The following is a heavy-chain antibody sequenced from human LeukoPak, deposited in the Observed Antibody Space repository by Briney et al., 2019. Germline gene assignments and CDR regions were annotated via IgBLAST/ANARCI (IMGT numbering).Heavy chain of an antibody. CDR3: ARSGYYGSGWYFQH. CDR1: GGSFSGYY. J-gene: IGHJ1*01. V-gene: IGHV4-34*01. Sequence: SETLSLTCAVYGGSFSGYYWSWIRQPPGKGLEWIGEINHSGGTNYNPSLKSRVTISVDTSKNQFSLKLSSVTAADTAVYYCARSGYYGSGWYFQHWGQGTLVTVSS. CDR2: INHSGGT. D-gene: IGHD3-10*01.